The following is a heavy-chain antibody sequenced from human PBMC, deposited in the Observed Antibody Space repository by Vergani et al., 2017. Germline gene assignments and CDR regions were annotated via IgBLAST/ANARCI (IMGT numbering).Heavy chain of an antibody. CDR3: AREGGYSYGGVYFDY. V-gene: IGHV3-7*01. CDR1: GFTFSSYW. CDR2: IKQDGSEK. J-gene: IGHJ4*02. D-gene: IGHD5-18*01. Sequence: EVQLLESGGGLVQPGGSLRLSCAASGFTFSSYWMSWVRQAPGKGLEWVANIKQDGSEKYYVDSVKGRFTISRDNAKNSLYLQMNSLRAEDTAVYYCAREGGYSYGGVYFDYWGQGTLVTVSS.